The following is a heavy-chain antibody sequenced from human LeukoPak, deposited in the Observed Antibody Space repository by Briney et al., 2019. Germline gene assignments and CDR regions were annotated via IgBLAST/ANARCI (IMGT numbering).Heavy chain of an antibody. CDR1: GFTFSSYG. J-gene: IGHJ5*02. CDR3: ARHLANVRWGVNPRWFDP. Sequence: GGSLRLSCAASGFTFSSYGMHWVRQAPGKGLVWVSRINSDGSSTSCADSVKGRFTISRDNAKNTLYLQMNSLRAEDTAVYYCARHLANVRWGVNPRWFDPWGQGTLVTVSS. CDR2: INSDGSST. V-gene: IGHV3-74*01. D-gene: IGHD3-10*02.